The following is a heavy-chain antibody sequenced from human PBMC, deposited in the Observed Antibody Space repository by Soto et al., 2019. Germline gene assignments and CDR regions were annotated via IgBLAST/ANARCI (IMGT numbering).Heavy chain of an antibody. D-gene: IGHD1-26*01. CDR2: IYHSGST. V-gene: IGHV4-4*02. J-gene: IGHJ6*02. CDR3: ARVSGSYFYGMDV. Sequence: SETLSLTCAVSGGSISSSNWWSWVRQPPGKGLEWIGEIYHSGSTNYNPSLKSRVTISVDKSKNQFSLKLSSVTAADTAVYYCARVSGSYFYGMDVWGQGTTVTVSS. CDR1: GGSISSSNW.